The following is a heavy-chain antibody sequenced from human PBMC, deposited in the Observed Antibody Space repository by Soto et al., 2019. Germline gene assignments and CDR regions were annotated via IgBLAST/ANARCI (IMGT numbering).Heavy chain of an antibody. V-gene: IGHV3-48*01. CDR1: GFILSDCA. J-gene: IGHJ6*03. CDR2: ISSSSSVI. CDR3: ARDLSWGSNWYYYMDV. Sequence: GGSLRLSCATSGFILSDCAMNWVRQAPGKGLEWVSYISSSSSVIDYADSVKGRFTVSRDNARNSLYLQINRLRAEDMAVYYCARDLSWGSNWYYYMDVWGKGTTVTFSS. D-gene: IGHD7-27*01.